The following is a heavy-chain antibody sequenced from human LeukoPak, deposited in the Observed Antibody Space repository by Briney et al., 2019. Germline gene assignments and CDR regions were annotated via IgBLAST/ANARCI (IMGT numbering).Heavy chain of an antibody. CDR3: VRGTYGSGTSYLVDYFDY. D-gene: IGHD3-10*01. CDR1: GFIFSFYA. V-gene: IGHV3-30-3*01. CDR2: IPYDGTNE. J-gene: IGHJ4*02. Sequence: GRSLRLSCAASGFIFSFYAMHWVRQAPGKGLEWLAVIPYDGTNEYYADSVKGRSTISRDNSENTLYLQMNSLRLADTAVYYCVRGTYGSGTSYLVDYFDYWGQGTLVTVSS.